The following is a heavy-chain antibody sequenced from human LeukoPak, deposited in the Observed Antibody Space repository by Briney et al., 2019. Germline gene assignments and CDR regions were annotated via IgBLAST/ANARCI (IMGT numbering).Heavy chain of an antibody. Sequence: GASVKVSCKACDYAFNKFGISWVRQAPGQGLEWMGWISAYSGNTKYVEKFQGRVTMTTETSTTTAYMELRSLKSDDTAVYYCAIISVAGTRDCDYWGQGTPVTVS. D-gene: IGHD1/OR15-1a*01. CDR1: DYAFNKFG. V-gene: IGHV1-18*01. CDR2: ISAYSGNT. CDR3: AIISVAGTRDCDY. J-gene: IGHJ4*02.